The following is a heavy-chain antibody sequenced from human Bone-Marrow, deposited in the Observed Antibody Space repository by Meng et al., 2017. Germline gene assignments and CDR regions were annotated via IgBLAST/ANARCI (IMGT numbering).Heavy chain of an antibody. V-gene: IGHV3-48*03. CDR1: GFTFSSYE. D-gene: IGHD5-24*01. CDR3: VRGGRDGYNYFSC. CDR2: ITTSGSTI. Sequence: SLKISCAASGFTFSSYEMNWVRQAPGKGLEWVSYITTSGSTIYYADSVKGRVTISRDNAKNSLYLKMNSLSAEDTAVYYCVRGGRDGYNYFSCWGQGTLVTVSS. J-gene: IGHJ4*02.